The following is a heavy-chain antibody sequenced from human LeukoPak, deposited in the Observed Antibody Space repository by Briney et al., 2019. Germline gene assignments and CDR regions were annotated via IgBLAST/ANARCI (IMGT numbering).Heavy chain of an antibody. CDR2: IYYSGST. CDR1: GGSINSYY. D-gene: IGHD6-19*01. Sequence: SETLSLTCTVSGGSINSYYWSWIRQPPGKGLEWIGYIYYSGSTNYNPSLKSRVTISVDTSKNQFSLKLSSVTAADTAMDYCARVRSSGWGKGFDYWGQGTLVTVSS. J-gene: IGHJ4*02. CDR3: ARVRSSGWGKGFDY. V-gene: IGHV4-59*01.